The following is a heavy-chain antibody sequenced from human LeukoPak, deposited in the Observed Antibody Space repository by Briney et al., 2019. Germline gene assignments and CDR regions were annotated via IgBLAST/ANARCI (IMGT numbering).Heavy chain of an antibody. V-gene: IGHV1-3*01. CDR2: INAGNGNT. CDR3: SLRRGVDY. D-gene: IGHD5-24*01. Sequence: HWXRXAPXXXXEWMVWINAGNGNTKYSQQFQGRVTITRDTSASTAYMELSSLRSEDTAVYYCSLRRGVDYWGQGTLVTVSS. J-gene: IGHJ4*02.